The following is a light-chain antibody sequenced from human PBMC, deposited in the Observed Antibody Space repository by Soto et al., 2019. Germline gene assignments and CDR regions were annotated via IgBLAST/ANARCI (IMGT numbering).Light chain of an antibody. CDR1: SGHSSYA. CDR3: QTWATGPWV. V-gene: IGLV4-69*01. J-gene: IGLJ3*02. Sequence: QTVVTQSPSASASLGASVKLTCTLSSGHSSYAIAWHQQQPEKGPRYLMKLYSDGSHSKGDGIPDRFSGSSSGAERYLTISSLQSEDEADYYCQTWATGPWVFGGGTKVTV. CDR2: LYSDGSH.